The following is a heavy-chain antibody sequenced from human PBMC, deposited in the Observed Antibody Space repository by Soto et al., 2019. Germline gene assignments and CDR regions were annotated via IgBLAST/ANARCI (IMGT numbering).Heavy chain of an antibody. D-gene: IGHD3-22*01. V-gene: IGHV1-3*01. CDR2: INAGNGNT. CDR1: GYTFTSYA. J-gene: IGHJ4*02. Sequence: VASVKVSCKASGYTFTSYAMHWVRQAPGQRLEWMGWINAGNGNTKYSQKFQGRVTITRDTSASTAYMELSSLRSEDTAVYYCAIYKTYYYDSSGPRPVDYWGQGTLVTVSS. CDR3: AIYKTYYYDSSGPRPVDY.